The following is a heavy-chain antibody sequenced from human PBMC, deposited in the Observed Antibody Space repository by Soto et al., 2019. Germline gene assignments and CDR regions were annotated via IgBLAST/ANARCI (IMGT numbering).Heavy chain of an antibody. J-gene: IGHJ6*02. CDR3: ARGSHIYGSQYGMDV. D-gene: IGHD5-18*01. CDR2: INPSGGST. Sequence: QVQLVQSGAEVKKPGASVKVSCKASGYTFTSYYMHWVRQAPGQGLEWMGIINPSGGSTSYAQKYQGRTTMTRATSTSTVYLELSRLRSGDTAVYYCARGSHIYGSQYGMDVWGQGTTVTVSS. CDR1: GYTFTSYY. V-gene: IGHV1-46*03.